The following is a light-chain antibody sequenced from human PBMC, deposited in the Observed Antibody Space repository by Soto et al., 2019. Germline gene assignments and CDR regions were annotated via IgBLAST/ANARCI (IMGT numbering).Light chain of an antibody. V-gene: IGLV2-11*01. CDR1: SNNFGGYDY. CDR3: CSYAGTFSYV. Sequence: QSVLTQPRSVSGSPGQSVTISCTGTSNNFGGYDYDSWYHQHTGEAHKLIIYDVSKRPSGVPDRFSGSKSGNTASLTSPQLQAEDEDDYYCCSYAGTFSYVFGTETKLTVL. J-gene: IGLJ1*01. CDR2: DVS.